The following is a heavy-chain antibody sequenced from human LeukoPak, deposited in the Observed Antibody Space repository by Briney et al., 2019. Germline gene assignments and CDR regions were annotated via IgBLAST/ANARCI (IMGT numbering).Heavy chain of an antibody. CDR1: GFTFSSYA. CDR3: ARGYGTSYFDY. Sequence: GGSLRLSCAASGFTFSSYAMHWVRQAPGKGLEWVAVISCDGSNKYYADSVKGRFTISRDNSKNTLYLQMNSLRAEDTAVYYCARGYGTSYFDYWGQGTLVTVSS. V-gene: IGHV3-30*04. D-gene: IGHD4-17*01. CDR2: ISCDGSNK. J-gene: IGHJ4*02.